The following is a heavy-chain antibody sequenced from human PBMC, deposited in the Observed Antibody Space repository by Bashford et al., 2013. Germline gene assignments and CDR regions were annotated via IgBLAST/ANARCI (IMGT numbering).Heavy chain of an antibody. V-gene: IGHV3-23*01. J-gene: IGHJ4*02. D-gene: IGHD7-27*01. Sequence: VRQAPGKGLEWVSAISGSGGSTYYADSVKGRFTISRDNSKNTLYLQMNSLRAEDTAVYYCARSNWGSGTGYYFDYWGQGTLVTVSS. CDR3: ARSNWGSGTGYYFDY. CDR2: ISGSGGST.